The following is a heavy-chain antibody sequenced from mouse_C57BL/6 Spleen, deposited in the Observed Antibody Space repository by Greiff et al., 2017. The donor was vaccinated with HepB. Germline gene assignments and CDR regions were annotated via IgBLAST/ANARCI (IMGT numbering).Heavy chain of an antibody. D-gene: IGHD2-14*01. CDR2: IDPSDSYT. J-gene: IGHJ3*01. CDR1: GYTFTSYW. V-gene: IGHV1-69*01. Sequence: QVQLQQPGAELVMPGASVKLSCKASGYTFTSYWMHWVKQRPGQGLEWIGEIDPSDSYTNYNQKFKGKSTLTVDKSSSTAYMQLSSLTSEDSAVYYCARRGTGGGGFAYWGQGTLVTVSA. CDR3: ARRGTGGGGFAY.